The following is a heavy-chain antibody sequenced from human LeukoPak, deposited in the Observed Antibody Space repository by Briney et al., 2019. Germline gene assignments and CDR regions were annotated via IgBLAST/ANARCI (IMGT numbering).Heavy chain of an antibody. CDR3: AKVRGTYSSGYFFDY. CDR2: ISWNSGYI. Sequence: GGSLRLSCAASGFTFDNYAMHWVRQAPGKGLEWLSIISWNSGYIGYADSVKGRFTISRDNAKKSLDLQMNSLRAEDTAFYYCAKVRGTYSSGYFFDYWGQGILVTVSS. V-gene: IGHV3-9*01. J-gene: IGHJ4*02. CDR1: GFTFDNYA. D-gene: IGHD6-19*01.